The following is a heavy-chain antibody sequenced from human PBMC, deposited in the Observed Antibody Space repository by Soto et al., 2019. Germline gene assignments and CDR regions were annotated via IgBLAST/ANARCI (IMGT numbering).Heavy chain of an antibody. CDR1: GFTFSSYA. CDR3: AKEQGYQQAGAMEY. V-gene: IGHV3-23*04. J-gene: IGHJ4*02. D-gene: IGHD5-18*01. CDR2: ISGSGGST. Sequence: EVQLVESGGGLVQPGGSLRLSCVASGFTFSSYAINWVRQAPGKGLEWVSAISGSGGSTYYADSVKGRFTISRDNSKNTLYLRKNSQRAEYTDGYYCAKEQGYQQAGAMEYWGQGTLV.